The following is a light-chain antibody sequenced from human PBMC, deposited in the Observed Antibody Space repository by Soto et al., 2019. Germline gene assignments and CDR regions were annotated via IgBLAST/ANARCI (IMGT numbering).Light chain of an antibody. J-gene: IGKJ1*01. CDR2: DAS. V-gene: IGKV3-11*01. CDR3: QQHSSWPRT. Sequence: EIVLTQSPATLSSSPGERATLSCRASQSVSNYLAWFQQKPGQAPRLLIYDASKRATGVPARFSGNGSGPDFTLTISSLEPEDFAVYYCQQHSSWPRTFGQGTKVEIK. CDR1: QSVSNY.